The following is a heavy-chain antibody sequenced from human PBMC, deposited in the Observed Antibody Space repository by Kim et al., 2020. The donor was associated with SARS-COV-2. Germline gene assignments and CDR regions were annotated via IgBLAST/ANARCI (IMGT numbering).Heavy chain of an antibody. CDR3: ARWGAPRAEYFLH. CDR2: IYYSGST. D-gene: IGHD3-16*01. CDR1: GDSITTYY. Sequence: SETLSLTCTVSGDSITTYYWSWIRQPPGKGLEWIGYIYYSGSTDYNPSLKSRVTISIDTSNNQFSLNLSSVTAADTAVYYCARWGAPRAEYFLHWGQGTL. J-gene: IGHJ1*01. V-gene: IGHV4-59*13.